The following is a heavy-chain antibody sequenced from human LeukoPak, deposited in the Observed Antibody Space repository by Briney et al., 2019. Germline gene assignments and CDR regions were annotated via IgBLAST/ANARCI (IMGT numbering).Heavy chain of an antibody. CDR1: GGSISSSSYY. Sequence: ETLSLTCTVSGGSISSSSYYWGWIRQPPGKGLEWIGSIYYSGSTYCNPSLKSRVTISVDTSKNQFSLKLSSVTAADTAVYYCARDSPFDQIVVVPAASGFQHWGQGTLVTVSS. V-gene: IGHV4-39*07. D-gene: IGHD2-2*01. J-gene: IGHJ1*01. CDR3: ARDSPFDQIVVVPAASGFQH. CDR2: IYYSGST.